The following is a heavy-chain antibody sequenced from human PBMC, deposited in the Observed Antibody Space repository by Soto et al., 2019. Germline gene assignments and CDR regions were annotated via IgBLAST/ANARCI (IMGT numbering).Heavy chain of an antibody. D-gene: IGHD3-10*01. CDR1: GDSVSSNNAA. Sequence: PSQTLSLTCAISGDSVSSNNAAWNWIRQSPSRGLEWLGRTYYRSKWYNDYAVSVKSRMTINPDTSKNQFSLQMNSVTPEDTAIYYCAKKVNSGPGSQYFDYWGQGTLVTVSS. V-gene: IGHV6-1*01. CDR3: AKKVNSGPGSQYFDY. CDR2: TYYRSKWYN. J-gene: IGHJ4*02.